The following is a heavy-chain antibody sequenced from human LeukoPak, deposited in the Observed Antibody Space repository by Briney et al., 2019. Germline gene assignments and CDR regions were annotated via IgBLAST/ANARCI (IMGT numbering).Heavy chain of an antibody. Sequence: ASVKVSCKVSGYTLAQLSMHWVRQAPGKGLEWVGGFDPEDGETIYAQKFQGRVTMTGDTSTDTAYLELSSLTTEDTAVYYFSASPFTVTTNFDYWGQGTLVSVSS. J-gene: IGHJ4*02. CDR2: FDPEDGET. V-gene: IGHV1-24*01. D-gene: IGHD4-17*01. CDR1: GYTLAQLS. CDR3: SASPFTVTTNFDY.